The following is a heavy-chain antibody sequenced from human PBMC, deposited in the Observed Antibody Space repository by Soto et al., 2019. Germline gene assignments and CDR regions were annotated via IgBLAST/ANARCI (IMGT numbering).Heavy chain of an antibody. J-gene: IGHJ4*02. V-gene: IGHV3-30-3*01. CDR1: GFTFSSYA. CDR3: ARVREHYSSGYYSHFDY. CDR2: ISYDGSNK. Sequence: GGSLRLSCAASGFTFSSYAMHWVRQAPGKGLEWVAVISYDGSNKYYADSVKGRFTISRDNSKNTLYLQMNSLRAEDTAVYYCARVREHYSSGYYSHFDYWGQGTLVTVSS. D-gene: IGHD3-22*01.